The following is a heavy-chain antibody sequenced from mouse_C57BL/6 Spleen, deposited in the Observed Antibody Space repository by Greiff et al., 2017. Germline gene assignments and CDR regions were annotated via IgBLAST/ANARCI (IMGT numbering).Heavy chain of an antibody. D-gene: IGHD2-1*01. CDR3: VNYPYYAMDY. CDR1: GFTFSDYG. J-gene: IGHJ4*01. V-gene: IGHV5-17*01. Sequence: EVHLVESGGGLVKPGGSLKLSCAASGFTFSDYGMHWVRQAPEKGLEWVAYISSGSSTIYYADTVKGRFTISRDNAKNTLFLQMTSLRSEDTAMYYCVNYPYYAMDYWGQGTSVTVSS. CDR2: ISSGSSTI.